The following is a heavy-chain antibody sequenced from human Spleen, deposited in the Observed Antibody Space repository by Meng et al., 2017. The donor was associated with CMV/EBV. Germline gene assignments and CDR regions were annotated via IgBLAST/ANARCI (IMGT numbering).Heavy chain of an antibody. CDR1: GGSISSAGYY. CDR3: VRSGDRHQGSDFDY. V-gene: IGHV4-31*02. Sequence: GGSISSAGYYWSGSRQLPGRGLEWIGYIYYSGTTYYNPSFKSRVTISVDTSKNLFSLTLRSVAAADTAVYYCVRSGDRHQGSDFDYWGQGSLVTVSS. D-gene: IGHD1-14*01. CDR2: IYYSGTT. J-gene: IGHJ4*02.